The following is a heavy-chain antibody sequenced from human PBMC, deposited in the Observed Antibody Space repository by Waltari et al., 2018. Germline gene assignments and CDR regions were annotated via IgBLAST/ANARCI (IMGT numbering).Heavy chain of an antibody. CDR2: SNGDGSRT. D-gene: IGHD4-17*01. Sequence: EVQLEESGGGLVQPGGSLRLSCAASGFTFSSHWMHWVRQAPGKGLVGVSRSNGDGSRTRYAASVKGRFTISRDNAKNTLYLQVNSLRAEDTAVYYCSRDLQHGDFGRGRDYWGQGTLVTVSS. CDR3: SRDLQHGDFGRGRDY. J-gene: IGHJ4*02. V-gene: IGHV3-74*01. CDR1: GFTFSSHW.